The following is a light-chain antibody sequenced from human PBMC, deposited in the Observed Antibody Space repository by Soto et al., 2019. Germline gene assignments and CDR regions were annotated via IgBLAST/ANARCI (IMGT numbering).Light chain of an antibody. J-gene: IGLJ1*01. CDR1: SSNIGAGYD. CDR2: GDS. Sequence: GAPGQRVTISCTGSSSNIGAGYDVNWYQQLPETAPKLLIFGDSNRPSGVPDRFSGSKSGTSASLVITGLQADDEADYYCQSNDNGLSGSDVFGTGTKVTVL. V-gene: IGLV1-40*01. CDR3: QSNDNGLSGSDV.